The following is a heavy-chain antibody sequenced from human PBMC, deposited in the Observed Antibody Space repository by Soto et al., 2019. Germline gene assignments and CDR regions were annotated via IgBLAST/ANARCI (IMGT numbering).Heavy chain of an antibody. CDR1: GGSISSGDYY. CDR2: IYYSGST. D-gene: IGHD6-19*01. CDR3: AKYITGGWPPYFDY. J-gene: IGHJ4*02. V-gene: IGHV4-30-4*01. Sequence: PSETLSLTCTVSGGSISSGDYYWSWIRQPPGKGLEWIGYIYYSGSTYYNPSLKSRVTISVDTSKNQFSLKLSSVTAAGTAVYYCAKYITGGWPPYFDYWGQGTLVTVSS.